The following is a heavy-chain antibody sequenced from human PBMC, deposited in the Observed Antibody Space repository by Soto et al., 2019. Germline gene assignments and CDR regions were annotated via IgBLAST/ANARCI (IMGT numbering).Heavy chain of an antibody. CDR1: GGSFSGYY. D-gene: IGHD6-6*01. V-gene: IGHV4-34*01. J-gene: IGHJ5*02. Sequence: SETLSLTCAVYGGSFSGYYWSWIRQPPGKGLEWIGEINHSGSTNYNPSLKSRVTISVDTSKNQFSLKLSSVTAADTAVYYCARGYSSSTRYNWFDPWGKGTLVTVSS. CDR3: ARGYSSSTRYNWFDP. CDR2: INHSGST.